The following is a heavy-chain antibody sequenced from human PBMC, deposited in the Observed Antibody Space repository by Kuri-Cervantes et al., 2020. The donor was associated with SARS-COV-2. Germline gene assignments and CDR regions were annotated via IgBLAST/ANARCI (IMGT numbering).Heavy chain of an antibody. CDR2: ISAYNGNT. V-gene: IGHV1-18*01. CDR1: GYTFTSYG. J-gene: IGHJ6*02. D-gene: IGHD2-15*01. Sequence: ASVKVSCKASGYTFTSYGISWVRQAPGQGLEWMGWISAYNGNTNYAQKLQGRVTMTTDTSTSTAYMELRSLRSEDTAVYYCARVACSGGSCYPRYYYYGMDVWGQGTTVTVSS. CDR3: ARVACSGGSCYPRYYYYGMDV.